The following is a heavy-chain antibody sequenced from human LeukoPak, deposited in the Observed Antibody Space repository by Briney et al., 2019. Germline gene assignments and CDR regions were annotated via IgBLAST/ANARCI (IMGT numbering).Heavy chain of an antibody. CDR3: ARTAFQFGEYFYYMDV. Sequence: SVRVSCTASGFTFTSSAVQWVRQARGQRLEWIGWIVVGSGDTNYAQKFQGRVTVTRDTSITTAYMELSGLTSDDTAVYYCARTAFQFGEYFYYMDVWGKGTTVTVSS. V-gene: IGHV1-58*01. J-gene: IGHJ6*03. CDR1: GFTFTSSA. D-gene: IGHD3-10*01. CDR2: IVVGSGDT.